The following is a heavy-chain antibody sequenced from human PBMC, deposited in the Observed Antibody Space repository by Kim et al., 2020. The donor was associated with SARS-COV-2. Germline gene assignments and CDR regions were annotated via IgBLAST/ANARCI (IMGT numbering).Heavy chain of an antibody. V-gene: IGHV3-15*05. CDR1: GFTFSNAW. J-gene: IGHJ4*02. CDR3: TTRSITMVRGLFDY. Sequence: GRSLRLSCAASGFTFSNAWMSWVRQAPGKGLEWVGRIKSKTDGGTTDYAAPVKGRFTISRDDSKNTLYLQMNSLKTEDTAVYYCTTRSITMVRGLFDYWGQGTLVTVSS. CDR2: IKSKTDGGTT. D-gene: IGHD3-10*01.